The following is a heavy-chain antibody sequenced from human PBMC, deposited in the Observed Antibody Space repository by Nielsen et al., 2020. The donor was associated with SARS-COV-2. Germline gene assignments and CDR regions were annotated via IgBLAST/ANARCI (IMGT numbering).Heavy chain of an antibody. Sequence: GESLKISCAASGFTFSSYAMSWVRQAPGKGLEWVSAISGSGGSTYYADSVKGRFTISRDNAKNSLYLQMNSLRAEDTAVYYCARDGKFIRYGPPYYFDYWGQGTLVTVSS. J-gene: IGHJ4*02. D-gene: IGHD3-9*01. CDR1: GFTFSSYA. CDR3: ARDGKFIRYGPPYYFDY. V-gene: IGHV3-23*01. CDR2: ISGSGGST.